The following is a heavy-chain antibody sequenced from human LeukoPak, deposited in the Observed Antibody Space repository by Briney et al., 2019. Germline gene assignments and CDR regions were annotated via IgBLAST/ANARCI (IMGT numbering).Heavy chain of an antibody. CDR2: INHSGST. V-gene: IGHV4-34*01. CDR3: ARGPRSGYSPFDY. CDR1: GGSFSGYY. D-gene: IGHD3-3*01. J-gene: IGHJ4*02. Sequence: PSETLSLTCAVYGGSFSGYYWSWIRQPPGKGLEWIGEINHSGSTNYNPSLKSRVTISVDTSKNQFSLKLSSVTAADTAVYYCARGPRSGYSPFDYWGQGTLVTVSP.